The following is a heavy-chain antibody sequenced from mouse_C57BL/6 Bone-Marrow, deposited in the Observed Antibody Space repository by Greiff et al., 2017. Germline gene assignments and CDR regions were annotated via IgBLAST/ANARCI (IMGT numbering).Heavy chain of an antibody. V-gene: IGHV1-22*01. CDR3: ASPPHLNYYGSSYDAMDY. CDR1: GYTFTDYN. CDR2: INPNNGGT. J-gene: IGHJ4*01. D-gene: IGHD1-1*01. Sequence: VQLQQSGPELVKPGASVKMSCKASGYTFTDYNMHWVKQSHGKSLEWIGYINPNNGGTSYNQKFKGKATLTVNKSSSTAYMELRSLTSEDSAVYYCASPPHLNYYGSSYDAMDYWGQGTSVTVSS.